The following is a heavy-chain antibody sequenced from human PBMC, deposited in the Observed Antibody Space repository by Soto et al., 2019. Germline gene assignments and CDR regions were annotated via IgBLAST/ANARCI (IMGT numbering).Heavy chain of an antibody. J-gene: IGHJ4*02. CDR1: ASIFKGHG. CDR3: ARDGVGATTFFGFLDY. D-gene: IGHD1-26*01. CDR2: IRYDGSDE. Sequence: PGGSLRLSCAASASIFKGHGMHWVRQAPGKGLEWVAIIRYDGSDEHYGDSVEGRFTISRDNSKNMLYLQMNSLGAEDTAVYYCARDGVGATTFFGFLDYWGQGTLVTVSS. V-gene: IGHV3-33*08.